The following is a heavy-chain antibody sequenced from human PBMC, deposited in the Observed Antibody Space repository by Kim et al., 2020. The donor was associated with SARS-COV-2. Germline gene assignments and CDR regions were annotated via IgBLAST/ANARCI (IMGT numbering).Heavy chain of an antibody. D-gene: IGHD5-12*01. V-gene: IGHV5-51*01. J-gene: IGHJ4*02. Sequence: PSFQCQVTISADTSIRTAYLQWSSLKASDTAMYYCARRRGGDGYNTFDSWGQGTLVTVSS. CDR3: ARRRGGDGYNTFDS.